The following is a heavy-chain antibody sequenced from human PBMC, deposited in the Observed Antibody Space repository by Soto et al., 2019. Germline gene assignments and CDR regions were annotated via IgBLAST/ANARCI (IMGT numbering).Heavy chain of an antibody. J-gene: IGHJ5*02. CDR2: TYYRSKWYN. Sequence: SQTLSLTCAISGDSVSSNSAALNWIRQSPSRGLEWLGRTYYRSKWYNDYAVSVKSRITINPDTSKNQFSLQLNSVTPEDTAVYYCARDRCSGGSCYNWFDPWGQGTLVTVSS. CDR3: ARDRCSGGSCYNWFDP. V-gene: IGHV6-1*01. D-gene: IGHD2-15*01. CDR1: GDSVSSNSAA.